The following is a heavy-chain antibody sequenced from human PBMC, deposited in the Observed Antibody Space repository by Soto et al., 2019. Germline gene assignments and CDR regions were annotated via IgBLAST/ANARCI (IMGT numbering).Heavy chain of an antibody. Sequence: PGGSLRLACAASGFTVSSNYMSWVRQAPGKGLEWVSVIYSGGSTYYADSVKGRFTISRDNSKNTLYLQMNSLRAEDTAVYYCARDQAYGDVGFFDYWGQGTLVTVSS. V-gene: IGHV3-66*01. D-gene: IGHD4-17*01. CDR1: GFTVSSNY. CDR3: ARDQAYGDVGFFDY. CDR2: IYSGGST. J-gene: IGHJ4*02.